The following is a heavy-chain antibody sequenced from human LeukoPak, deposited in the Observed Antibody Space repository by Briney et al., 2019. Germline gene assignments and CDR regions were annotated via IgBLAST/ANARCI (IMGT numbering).Heavy chain of an antibody. Sequence: SETLSLTCTVSGDSISTYYWNWIRQPPGKGLEWIGYIYSSGSTSYNPSLESRVTMSRDTSKNQFSLKLSSVTAADTAVYYCARRINGKPYFDYWGQGILVTVSS. J-gene: IGHJ4*02. V-gene: IGHV4-59*01. CDR3: ARRINGKPYFDY. CDR1: GDSISTYY. D-gene: IGHD2-8*01. CDR2: IYSSGST.